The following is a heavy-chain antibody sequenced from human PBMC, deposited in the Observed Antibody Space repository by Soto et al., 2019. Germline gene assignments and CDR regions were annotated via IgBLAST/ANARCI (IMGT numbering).Heavy chain of an antibody. V-gene: IGHV2-5*08. J-gene: IGHJ4*02. CDR2: IYWDDDE. CDR3: AHRPRGFSYHFDY. Sequence: TLSLTCTVSGGSISSYYWSWIRQPPGKALEWLALIYWDDDEGYSPSLKSRLTITKDTSKNQVVLTMTNMDPADTATYYCAHRPRGFSYHFDYWGQGTLVTVSS. CDR1: GGSISSYYW. D-gene: IGHD5-18*01.